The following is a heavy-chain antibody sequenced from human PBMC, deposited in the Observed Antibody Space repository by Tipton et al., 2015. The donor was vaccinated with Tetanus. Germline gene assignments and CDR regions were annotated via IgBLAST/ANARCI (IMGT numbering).Heavy chain of an antibody. CDR2: IWYGGSDK. V-gene: IGHV3-33*01. CDR3: ARGAGTLGEYYFDY. J-gene: IGHJ4*02. D-gene: IGHD3-10*01. CDR1: GFTFSSFG. Sequence: SLRLSCAASGFTFSSFGMHWVRQAPGKGLEWVAVIWYGGSDKYYADSVKGRFTISRDNSKNTLSLQMNSLRAEDTAVYYCARGAGTLGEYYFDYWGQGTLVTVSS.